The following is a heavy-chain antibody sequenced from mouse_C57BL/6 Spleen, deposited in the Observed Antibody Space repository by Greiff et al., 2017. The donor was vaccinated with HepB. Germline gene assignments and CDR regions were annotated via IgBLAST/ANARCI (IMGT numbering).Heavy chain of an antibody. Sequence: QVQLQQPGAELVRPGTSVKLSCKASGYTFTSYWMHWVKQRPGQGLEWIGVIDPSDSYTNYNQKFKGKATLTVDTSSSTAYMQLSSLTSEDSAVYYCARERGVTTVVAFDCWGQGTTLTVSS. D-gene: IGHD1-1*01. J-gene: IGHJ2*01. CDR3: ARERGVTTVVAFDC. V-gene: IGHV1-59*01. CDR2: IDPSDSYT. CDR1: GYTFTSYW.